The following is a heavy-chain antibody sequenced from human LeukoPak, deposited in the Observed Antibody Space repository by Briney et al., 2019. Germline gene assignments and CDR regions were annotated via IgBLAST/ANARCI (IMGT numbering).Heavy chain of an antibody. Sequence: GGSLRLSCAAPGITLRSYAMSWVRQAPGKGLEWVSSISGSGGSTYYADSVKGRFTISRDNSKNMLYLQMNSLRAEGTAVYYCAGGRRHLVHGPLDYWGQGTLVTVSS. J-gene: IGHJ4*02. CDR3: AGGRRHLVHGPLDY. V-gene: IGHV3-23*01. D-gene: IGHD6-13*01. CDR2: ISGSGGST. CDR1: GITLRSYA.